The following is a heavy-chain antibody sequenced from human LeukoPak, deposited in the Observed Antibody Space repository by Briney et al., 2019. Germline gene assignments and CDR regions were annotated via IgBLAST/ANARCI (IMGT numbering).Heavy chain of an antibody. D-gene: IGHD3-10*01. CDR3: ARAPSTAGPWGGYYYYGMDV. V-gene: IGHV4-39*07. J-gene: IGHJ6*02. CDR1: GGSISSGSYY. Sequence: SQTLSLTCTVSGGSISSGSYYWSWIRQPPGKGLEWIGSIYHSGSTYYNPSLKSRVTISVDTSKNQFSLKLSSVTAADTAVYYCARAPSTAGPWGGYYYYGMDVWGQGTTVTVSS. CDR2: IYHSGST.